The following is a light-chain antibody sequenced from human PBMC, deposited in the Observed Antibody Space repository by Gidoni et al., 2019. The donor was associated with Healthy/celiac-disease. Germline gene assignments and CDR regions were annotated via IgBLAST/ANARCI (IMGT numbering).Light chain of an antibody. J-gene: IGKJ3*01. CDR3: QQRSNWPPLFT. V-gene: IGKV3-11*01. CDR1: QSVSSY. Sequence: EIALTHASATLSLSPGERATLSCRASQSVSSYLASYQQKPGQAPRLLIYDASNRATGIPARLSGSGSGTDFTLTISSLEPEDFSVYYCQQRSNWPPLFTFGPGTKVDIK. CDR2: DAS.